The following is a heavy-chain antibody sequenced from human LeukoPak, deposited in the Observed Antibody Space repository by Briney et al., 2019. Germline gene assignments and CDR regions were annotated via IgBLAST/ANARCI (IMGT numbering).Heavy chain of an antibody. CDR1: GGSISSGSYY. CDR3: ARATYSPIGDYMDV. CDR2: IYTSGST. V-gene: IGHV4-61*02. D-gene: IGHD2/OR15-2a*01. J-gene: IGHJ6*03. Sequence: PSETLSLTCTVSGGSISSGSYYWSWIRQPAGKGLEWIGRIYTSGSTNYNPSLKSRVTISVDTSKNQFSLKLSSVTAADTAVYYCARATYSPIGDYMDVWGKGTTVTVSS.